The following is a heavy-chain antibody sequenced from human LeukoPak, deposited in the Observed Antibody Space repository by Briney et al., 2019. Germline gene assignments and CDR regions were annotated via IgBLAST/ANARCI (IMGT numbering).Heavy chain of an antibody. J-gene: IGHJ4*02. CDR1: RFTFSSYG. CDR2: ISGSGGST. D-gene: IGHD4-17*01. Sequence: GGSLRLSCAASRFTFSSYGMSWVRQAPGKGLEWVSGISGSGGSTYYADSVKGRFTISRDNSKNTLYLQMNSLRAEDTAVYYCAKDPNYGDYVAHFDYWGQGTLVTVSS. V-gene: IGHV3-23*01. CDR3: AKDPNYGDYVAHFDY.